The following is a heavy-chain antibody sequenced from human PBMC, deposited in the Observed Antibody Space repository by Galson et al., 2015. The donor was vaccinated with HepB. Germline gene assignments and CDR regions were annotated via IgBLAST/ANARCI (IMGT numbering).Heavy chain of an antibody. CDR2: INPSGGST. V-gene: IGHV1-46*01. J-gene: IGHJ5*02. D-gene: IGHD6-13*01. Sequence: SVKVSCKASGYTFTSYHMHWVRQAPGQGLEWMGIINPSGGSTSYAQKFQGRVTMTRDTSTNTVYMELSSLRSEDTAVYYCASVPYSSPGWFDPWGQGTLVTVSS. CDR3: ASVPYSSPGWFDP. CDR1: GYTFTSYH.